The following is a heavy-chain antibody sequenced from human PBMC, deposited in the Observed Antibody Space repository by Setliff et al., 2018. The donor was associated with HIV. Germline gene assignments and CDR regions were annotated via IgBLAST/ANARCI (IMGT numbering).Heavy chain of an antibody. D-gene: IGHD3-22*01. J-gene: IGHJ1*01. CDR2: FDPEDVET. V-gene: IGHV1-24*01. CDR1: GYTHAELS. CDR3: ATVRRYYYDSSGQEYFQH. Sequence: GASVKVSCKVSGYTHAELSIHWVRQAPGKGLEWMGGFDPEDVETVYAQKFQGRVTMTEDTSTDTAYMELSSLRSEDTAVYYCATVRRYYYDSSGQEYFQHWGQGTLVTVS.